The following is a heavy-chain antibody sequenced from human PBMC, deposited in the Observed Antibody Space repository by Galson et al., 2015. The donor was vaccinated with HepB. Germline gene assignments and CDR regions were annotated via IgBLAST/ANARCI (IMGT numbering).Heavy chain of an antibody. V-gene: IGHV3-48*01. Sequence: SLRLSCAASGFTFSTYSMNWVRQAPGGGLEWVSYITSSSGNIYYADSVKGRFTISRDNAKNSLYLQMNSLRAEDTAVYYCARDPSGSLNFDYWGRGTLVTVSS. CDR1: GFTFSTYS. J-gene: IGHJ4*02. CDR3: ARDPSGSLNFDY. CDR2: ITSSSGNI. D-gene: IGHD1-26*01.